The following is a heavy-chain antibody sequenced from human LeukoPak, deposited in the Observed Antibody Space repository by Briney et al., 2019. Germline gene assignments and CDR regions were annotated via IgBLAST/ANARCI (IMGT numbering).Heavy chain of an antibody. V-gene: IGHV1-69*13. D-gene: IGHD2-21*02. Sequence: SVKVSCKASGYTFTGYYMHWVRQAPGQGLEWMGGILTIFGTANYAQKFQGRVTINADESTSTAYMELSSLRSEDTGIFYCASVTMVTTKGHGAFDIWGQGTMVTVSS. CDR3: ASVTMVTTKGHGAFDI. J-gene: IGHJ3*02. CDR1: GYTFTGYY. CDR2: ILTIFGTA.